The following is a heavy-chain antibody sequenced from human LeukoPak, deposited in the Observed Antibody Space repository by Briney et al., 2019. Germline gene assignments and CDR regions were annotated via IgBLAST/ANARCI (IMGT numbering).Heavy chain of an antibody. D-gene: IGHD3-16*01. V-gene: IGHV3-9*01. CDR2: ISWNSGSI. Sequence: GGSLRLSCAASGFTFDDYAMHWVRQAPGKGLEWVSGISWNSGSIGYADSVKGRFTISRDNAKNSLYLQMNSLRAEDTALYYCAKGLDFDYWGQGTLVTVSS. CDR1: GFTFDDYA. CDR3: AKGLDFDY. J-gene: IGHJ4*02.